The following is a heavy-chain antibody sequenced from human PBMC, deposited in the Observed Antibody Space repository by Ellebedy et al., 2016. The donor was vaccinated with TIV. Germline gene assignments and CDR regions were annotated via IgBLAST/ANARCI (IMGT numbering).Heavy chain of an antibody. CDR3: ARWFGELLYVRWFDP. V-gene: IGHV4-39*01. Sequence: SETLSLTCTVSGGSISSSSNYWGWIRQPPGKGLEWTGSIYYSGSTYYNPSLKSRVTISVDTSKSQFSLKLTSVTAADTAVYYCARWFGELLYVRWFDPWGQGTLVTVSS. CDR1: GGSISSSSNY. D-gene: IGHD3-10*01. J-gene: IGHJ5*02. CDR2: IYYSGST.